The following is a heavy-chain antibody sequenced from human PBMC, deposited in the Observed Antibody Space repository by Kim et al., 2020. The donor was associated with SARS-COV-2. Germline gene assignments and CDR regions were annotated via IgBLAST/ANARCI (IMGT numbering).Heavy chain of an antibody. J-gene: IGHJ3*02. CDR3: ARLPRYCSGAAFDI. D-gene: IGHD3-10*02. CDR2: IYYSGST. CDR1: GASISSGDYY. V-gene: IGHV4-30-4*01. Sequence: SETLSLTCTVSGASISSGDYYWGWIRQPPGKGLEWIGHIYYSGSTYYNPSLKSRVTISVDTSKNQFSLRLTSVTAADTAVYYCARLPRYCSGAAFDIWGQGTTVTVSS.